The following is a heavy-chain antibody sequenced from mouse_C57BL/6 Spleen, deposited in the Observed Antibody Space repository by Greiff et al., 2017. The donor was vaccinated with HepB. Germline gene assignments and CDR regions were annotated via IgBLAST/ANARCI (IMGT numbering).Heavy chain of an antibody. D-gene: IGHD2-4*01. V-gene: IGHV1-64*01. J-gene: IGHJ3*01. Sequence: VQLQQPGAELVKPGASVKLSCKASGYTFTSYWMHWVKQRPGQGLEWIGMIHPNSGSTNYNEKFKSKATLTVDKSSSTAYMQLSSLTSEDSAVYYCARHYDYDRAWFAYWGQGTLVTVSA. CDR2: IHPNSGST. CDR1: GYTFTSYW. CDR3: ARHYDYDRAWFAY.